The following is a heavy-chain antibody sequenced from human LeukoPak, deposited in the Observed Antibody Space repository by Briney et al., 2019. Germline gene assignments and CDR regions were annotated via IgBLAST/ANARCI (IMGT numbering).Heavy chain of an antibody. CDR3: AKYYGAYYYDSRYYYYYGMDV. CDR2: ISGSGGST. D-gene: IGHD3-22*01. Sequence: GGSLRLSCAASGFTFSSYAMSWVRQAPGKGLEWVSAISGSGGSTYYAGSVKGRFTISRDNSKNTLYLQMNSLRAEDTAVYYCAKYYGAYYYDSRYYYYYGMDVWGQGTTVTVSS. V-gene: IGHV3-23*01. CDR1: GFTFSSYA. J-gene: IGHJ6*02.